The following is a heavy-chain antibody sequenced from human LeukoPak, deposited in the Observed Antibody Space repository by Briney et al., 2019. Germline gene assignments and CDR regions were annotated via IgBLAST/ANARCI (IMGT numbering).Heavy chain of an antibody. CDR2: LSDDGSNK. J-gene: IGHJ4*02. CDR1: RFTFSYFA. CDR3: AKDPHSSSWYYFDS. D-gene: IGHD6-13*01. V-gene: IGHV3-30*18. Sequence: GGSLRLSCAASRFTFSYFAIHWVRQAPGKGLEWVAVLSDDGSNKFYADSVKGRFTISRDNSKNTLYLQMNSLRAEDTAFYYCAKDPHSSSWYYFDSWGQGTLVTVSS.